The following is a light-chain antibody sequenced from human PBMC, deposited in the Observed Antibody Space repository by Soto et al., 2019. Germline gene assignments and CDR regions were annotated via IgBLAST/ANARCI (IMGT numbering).Light chain of an antibody. CDR1: QIVGGDT. V-gene: IGKV3-20*01. CDR3: QQYHWAPDT. CDR2: GAS. J-gene: IGKJ5*01. Sequence: EIVLTHSPGTLSLSPGEIATLSCRASQIVGGDTLAWFQQRPGQAPRLVIYGASNRAAGIPDRFSGSGSGTDFTLTVSRLEPEDFAMYYCQQYHWAPDTFGQGTRLEIK.